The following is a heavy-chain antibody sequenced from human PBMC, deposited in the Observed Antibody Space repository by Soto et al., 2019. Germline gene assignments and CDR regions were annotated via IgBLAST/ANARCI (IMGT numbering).Heavy chain of an antibody. CDR2: IYPGDSDT. CDR1: GYSFTSYW. V-gene: IGHV5-51*01. CDR3: ARGGRSITMVRGVINYFDY. Sequence: GESLKISCKGSGYSFTSYWIGWVRQMPGKGLEWRGIIYPGDSDTRYSPSFQGQVTISADRSISTAYLQWSSLKASDTAMYYCARGGRSITMVRGVINYFDYWGQGTLVTVSS. J-gene: IGHJ4*02. D-gene: IGHD3-10*01.